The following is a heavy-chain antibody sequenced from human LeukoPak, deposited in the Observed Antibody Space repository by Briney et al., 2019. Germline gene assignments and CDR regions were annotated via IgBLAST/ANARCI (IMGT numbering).Heavy chain of an antibody. CDR1: GYSFTRYW. J-gene: IGHJ4*02. CDR2: IYPGDSDT. D-gene: IGHD6-13*01. Sequence: GESLKISCKGSGYSFTRYWIGWVRQMPGKGLEWMGIIYPGDSDTRYSPSFQGQVTISADKSISTAFLQWSSLKASYTAMYYCARGIVAAGTGFDYWGQGTLVTVSS. CDR3: ARGIVAAGTGFDY. V-gene: IGHV5-51*01.